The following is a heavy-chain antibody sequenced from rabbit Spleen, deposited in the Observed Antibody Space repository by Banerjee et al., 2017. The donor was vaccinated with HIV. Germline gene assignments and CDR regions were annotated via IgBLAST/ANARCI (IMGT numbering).Heavy chain of an antibody. J-gene: IGHJ6*01. CDR2: IAGSSSGFT. V-gene: IGHV1S40*01. CDR1: GVSFSGDSY. CDR3: ARDTGSSFSSYGMDL. D-gene: IGHD8-1*01. Sequence: EESGGDLVKPGASLTLTCIASGVSFSGDSYMCWVRQAPGKGLEWISCIAGSSSGFTYSATWAKGRFTCSKTSSTTVTLQMTSLTVADTATYFCARDTGSSFSSYGMDLWGPGTLVTVS.